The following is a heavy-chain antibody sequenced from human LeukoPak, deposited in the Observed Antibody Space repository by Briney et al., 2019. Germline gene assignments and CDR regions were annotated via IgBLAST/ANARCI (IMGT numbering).Heavy chain of an antibody. CDR1: GGSTSSGGYH. Sequence: PSETLSLTCTVSGGSTSSGGYHWSWIRQPAGKGLEWIGRIYTSGSTSYNPSLKSRVTISVDTSKNQFSLKLSSVTAADTAVYYCARDPGGYKHFDYWGQGTLVTVSS. V-gene: IGHV4-61*02. J-gene: IGHJ4*02. CDR3: ARDPGGYKHFDY. CDR2: IYTSGST. D-gene: IGHD1-14*01.